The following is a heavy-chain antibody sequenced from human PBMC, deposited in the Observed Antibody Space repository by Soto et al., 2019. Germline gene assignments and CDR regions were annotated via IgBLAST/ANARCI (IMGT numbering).Heavy chain of an antibody. CDR1: GGSFSGYY. V-gene: IGHV4-34*12. D-gene: IGHD2-2*01. Sequence: QVQLQQWGAGLLKPSETLSLTCAVSGGSFSGYYWSCIRQPPGKGLEWIGEIIHTGSTNYNPSLKSRITISVDTSKKHFSLKLSSVTAADTAVYYCARVGQPPSDYWGQGTLVTVSS. CDR2: IIHTGST. CDR3: ARVGQPPSDY. J-gene: IGHJ4*02.